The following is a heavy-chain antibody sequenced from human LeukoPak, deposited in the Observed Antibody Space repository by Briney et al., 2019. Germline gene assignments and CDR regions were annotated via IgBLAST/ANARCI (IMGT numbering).Heavy chain of an antibody. CDR2: IRYDGSNK. V-gene: IGHV3-30*02. CDR1: GFTFSSYG. D-gene: IGHD2-2*01. Sequence: GGSLRLSCAASGFTFSSYGMHWVRQAPGKGLEWVAFIRYDGSNKYYADSVKGRFTISRDNSKNTLYLQMNSLRAEDTAVYYCAKDAFNGRGLVVPPEVYWGQGTLVTVSS. J-gene: IGHJ4*02. CDR3: AKDAFNGRGLVVPPEVY.